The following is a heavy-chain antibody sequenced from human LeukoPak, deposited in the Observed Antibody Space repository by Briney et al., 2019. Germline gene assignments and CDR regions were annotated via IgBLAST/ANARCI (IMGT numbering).Heavy chain of an antibody. V-gene: IGHV4-31*03. J-gene: IGHJ4*02. Sequence: PSQTLSLTRTVSGGSISSGGYYWGWMRHHPGKGLEWIGYIYYSRSNYYNPSLKSRVTISVDTSKNQFSLKLSSVTAADTAVYYCARSAGSSSWYVDYWGQGTLVTVSS. CDR3: ARSAGSSSWYVDY. CDR2: IYYSRSN. CDR1: GGSISSGGYY. D-gene: IGHD6-13*01.